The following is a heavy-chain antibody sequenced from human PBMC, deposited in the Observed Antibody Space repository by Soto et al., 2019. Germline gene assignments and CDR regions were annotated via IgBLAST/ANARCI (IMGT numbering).Heavy chain of an antibody. D-gene: IGHD6-25*01. CDR3: AAATAFNY. CDR1: GFTFDDYA. CDR2: ISWNGGSI. J-gene: IGHJ4*02. Sequence: PGGSLRLSCAASGFTFDDYAMHWVRQAPGKGLEWVSGISWNGGSIGYADSVKGRFTISRDNAKNSLYLQMNSLRAEDTALYYCAAATAFNYWGQGTLVTVSS. V-gene: IGHV3-9*01.